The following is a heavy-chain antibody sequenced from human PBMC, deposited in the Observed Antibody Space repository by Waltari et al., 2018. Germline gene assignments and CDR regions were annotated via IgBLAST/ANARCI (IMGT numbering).Heavy chain of an antibody. J-gene: IGHJ1*01. CDR1: GFTFSSYS. V-gene: IGHV3-48*01. Sequence: EVQLVESGGGLVQPGGSLRLSCAASGFTFSSYSMNWVRQAPGKGLEWVSYISSSSSTIYYADSVKGRFTISRDNAKNSLYLQMNSLRAEDTAVYYCARGGVAATLAEYFQRWGQGTLVTVSS. CDR2: ISSSSSTI. D-gene: IGHD2-15*01. CDR3: ARGGVAATLAEYFQR.